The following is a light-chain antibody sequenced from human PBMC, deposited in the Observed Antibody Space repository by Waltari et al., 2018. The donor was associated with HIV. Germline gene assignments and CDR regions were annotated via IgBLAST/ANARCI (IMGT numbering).Light chain of an antibody. CDR3: SSYTSSSPYA. CDR1: SSDVGGYNY. J-gene: IGLJ1*01. V-gene: IGLV2-14*03. CDR2: DVS. Sequence: QSALTQPASVSGSPGQSITISCTGTSSDVGGYNYVSWYQQHPGKAPKLMIYDVSNRPSGVSNRVSGSKSGNTASLTISGLQAEDEADYDCSSYTSSSPYAFGTGTKVTVL.